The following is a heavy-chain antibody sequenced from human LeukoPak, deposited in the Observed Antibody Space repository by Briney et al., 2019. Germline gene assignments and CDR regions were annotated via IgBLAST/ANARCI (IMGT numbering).Heavy chain of an antibody. CDR3: ATGSWNYRSLDY. Sequence: GGSLRLSCAASGFTFSNAWMNWVRQAPGKGLEWVGRIKSKTDGGTTDYAAPVKGRFTISRDDSKNTVYLQINSLKTEDTAVYYCATGSWNYRSLDYWGQGTLVTVSS. V-gene: IGHV3-15*07. D-gene: IGHD1-7*01. CDR2: IKSKTDGGTT. J-gene: IGHJ4*02. CDR1: GFTFSNAW.